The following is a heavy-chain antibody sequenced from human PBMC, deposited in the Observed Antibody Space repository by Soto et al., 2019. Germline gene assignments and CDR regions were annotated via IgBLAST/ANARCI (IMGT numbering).Heavy chain of an antibody. V-gene: IGHV3-66*01. D-gene: IGHD3-3*01. J-gene: IGHJ4*02. CDR1: GFTVSSNY. Sequence: EVQLVESGGGLVQPGGSLRLSCAASGFTVSSNYMSWVRQAPGKGLEWVSVIYSGGSTYYADSVKGRFTISRDNSKNTLYLQMNSLRAEHTAVYYCARVSYYDFWSGYSVPGYFDYWGQGTLVTVSS. CDR2: IYSGGST. CDR3: ARVSYYDFWSGYSVPGYFDY.